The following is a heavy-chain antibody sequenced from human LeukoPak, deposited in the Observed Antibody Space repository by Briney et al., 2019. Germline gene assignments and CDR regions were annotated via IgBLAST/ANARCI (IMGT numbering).Heavy chain of an antibody. CDR2: INHSGST. CDR3: ARLMGPTMVDN. Sequence: PSETLSLTCAVYGGSFSGYYWSWIRQPPGKGLEWIGEINHSGSTNYNPSLKSRVTISVDTSKNQFSLMLSSVTAADTAVYYCARLMGPTMVDNWGQGTLVTVSS. J-gene: IGHJ4*02. D-gene: IGHD4/OR15-4a*01. V-gene: IGHV4-34*01. CDR1: GGSFSGYY.